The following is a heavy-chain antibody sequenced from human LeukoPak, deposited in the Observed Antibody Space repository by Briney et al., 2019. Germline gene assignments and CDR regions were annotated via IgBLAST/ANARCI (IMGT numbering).Heavy chain of an antibody. J-gene: IGHJ2*01. D-gene: IGHD2-15*01. CDR1: GGTFSSYA. Sequence: SVKVSCKASGGTFSSYAISWVRQAPGQGLEWMGGIIPIFGTANYAQKFQGRVTITTDESTSTAYMELSSLRSEDTAVYYCAREDIVVVVAVTSWYFDLWGRGTLVTVPS. CDR3: AREDIVVVVAVTSWYFDL. V-gene: IGHV1-69*05. CDR2: IIPIFGTA.